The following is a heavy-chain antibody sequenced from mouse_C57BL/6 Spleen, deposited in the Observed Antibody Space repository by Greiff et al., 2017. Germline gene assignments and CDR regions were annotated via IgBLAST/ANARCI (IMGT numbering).Heavy chain of an antibody. J-gene: IGHJ4*01. CDR2: INPYNGGT. Sequence: EVQLQQSGPVLVKPGASVKMSCKASGYTFTDYYMNWVKQSHGKSLEWIGVINPYNGGTSYNQKFKGKATLTVDKSSSTAYMELNSLTSEDSAVYYCARKSSGLYYYAMDYWGQGTSVTVSS. CDR3: ARKSSGLYYYAMDY. D-gene: IGHD3-2*02. V-gene: IGHV1-19*01. CDR1: GYTFTDYY.